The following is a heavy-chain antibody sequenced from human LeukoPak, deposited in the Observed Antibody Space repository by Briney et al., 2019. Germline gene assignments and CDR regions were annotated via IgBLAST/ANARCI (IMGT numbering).Heavy chain of an antibody. CDR1: GGTFSSYA. D-gene: IGHD3-16*01. J-gene: IGHJ6*04. CDR2: IIPIFGTA. V-gene: IGHV1-69*13. Sequence: SVKVSCKASGGTFSSYAISWVRQAPGQGLEWMGGIIPIFGTANYAQKYQGRVTITADESTSTAYMELSSLRSEDTAVYYCARGTRVGNLDYYGMDVWGKGTTVTVSS. CDR3: ARGTRVGNLDYYGMDV.